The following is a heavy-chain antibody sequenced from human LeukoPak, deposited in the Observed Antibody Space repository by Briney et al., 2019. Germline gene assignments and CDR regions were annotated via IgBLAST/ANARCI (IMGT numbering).Heavy chain of an antibody. V-gene: IGHV4-39*07. D-gene: IGHD3-22*01. CDR3: ARTRYYYDSSGYYRLIKSNWFDP. CDR2: IYYSGST. CDR1: GGSISSSSYY. J-gene: IGHJ5*02. Sequence: SETLSLTCTVSGGSISSSSYYWGWIRQPPGKGLEWIGSIYYSGSTYYNPSLKSRVTISVDTSKNQFSLKLSSVTAADTAVYYCARTRYYYDSSGYYRLIKSNWFDPWGQGTLVTVSS.